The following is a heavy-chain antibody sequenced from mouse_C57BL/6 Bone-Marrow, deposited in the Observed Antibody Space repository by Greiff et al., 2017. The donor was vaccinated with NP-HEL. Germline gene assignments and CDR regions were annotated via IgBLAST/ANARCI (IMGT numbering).Heavy chain of an antibody. Sequence: EVQLQQSGPVLVKPGASVKMSCKASGYTFTDYYMNWVKQSHGHSLEWIGVINPYNGGTSYNQKFKGKATLTVDKSSSTAYMELNSLTSEDSAVYYCAIPRYYGSSWDFDYWGQGTTLTVSS. CDR3: AIPRYYGSSWDFDY. CDR1: GYTFTDYY. CDR2: INPYNGGT. V-gene: IGHV1-19*01. D-gene: IGHD1-1*01. J-gene: IGHJ2*01.